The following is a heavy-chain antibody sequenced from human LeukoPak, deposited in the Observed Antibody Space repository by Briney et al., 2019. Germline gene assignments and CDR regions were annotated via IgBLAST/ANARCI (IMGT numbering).Heavy chain of an antibody. J-gene: IGHJ4*02. Sequence: GGSLRLSCAASGFTFSSYSMNWVRQAPGKGPEWVSSISSSSTYIYYADSVKGRFTVSRDNAKNSLYLQMNSLRAEDTAVYYCARVRTSSGYQGDYWGQGTLVTVSS. CDR1: GFTFSSYS. D-gene: IGHD3-22*01. CDR3: ARVRTSSGYQGDY. CDR2: ISSSSTYI. V-gene: IGHV3-21*01.